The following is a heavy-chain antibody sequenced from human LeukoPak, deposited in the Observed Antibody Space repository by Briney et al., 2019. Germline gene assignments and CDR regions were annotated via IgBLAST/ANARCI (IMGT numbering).Heavy chain of an antibody. CDR3: ARGAPAGWFDP. CDR2: IYYSGST. D-gene: IGHD1-26*01. V-gene: IGHV4-59*01. J-gene: IGHJ5*02. CDR1: GGSISSYY. Sequence: SETLSLTCTVSGGSISSYYWSWIRQPPGKGLEWIGYIYYSGSTNYNPSLKSRVTLSVDTSKNQFSLKLSSVTAADTAVYYCARGAPAGWFDPWGQGTLVTVSS.